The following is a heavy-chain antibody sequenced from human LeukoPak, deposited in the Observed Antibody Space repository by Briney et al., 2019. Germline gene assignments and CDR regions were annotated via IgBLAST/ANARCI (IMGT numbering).Heavy chain of an antibody. CDR3: AKGYYGSGTYGWFDP. J-gene: IGHJ5*02. CDR2: ISGSGGTT. D-gene: IGHD3-10*01. V-gene: IGHV3-23*01. CDR1: GFTFSSYA. Sequence: GGSLRLSCAASGFTFSSYAMHWVRQAPGKGLEWVSSISGSGGTTYSADSVKGRFTISRDNTKKKLYLQMNSLRAEDTAVYYCAKGYYGSGTYGWFDPWGQGTLVTVSS.